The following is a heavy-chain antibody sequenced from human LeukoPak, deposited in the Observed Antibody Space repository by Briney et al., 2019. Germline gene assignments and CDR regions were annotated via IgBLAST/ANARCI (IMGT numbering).Heavy chain of an antibody. CDR2: ISGSGVST. Sequence: GGSLRLSCAASGFTFSSYGMSWVRQAPGKGLEWVSAISGSGVSTYYADSVKGRFTISRDNSKNTLYLQMNSLRAEDTAVYYCAKDPNYGSGSYGIDYWGQGTLVTVSS. CDR3: AKDPNYGSGSYGIDY. V-gene: IGHV3-23*01. CDR1: GFTFSSYG. D-gene: IGHD3-10*01. J-gene: IGHJ4*02.